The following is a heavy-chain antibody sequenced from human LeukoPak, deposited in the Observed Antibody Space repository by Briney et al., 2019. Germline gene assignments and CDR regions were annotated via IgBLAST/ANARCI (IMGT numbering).Heavy chain of an antibody. V-gene: IGHV1-69*05. Sequence: SVKVSCKASGGAFSSYAISWVRQAPGQGLEWMGRIIPIFGTANYAQKFQGRVTITTDESTSTAYMELSSLRSEDTAVYYCARSYSSSWYYFDYWGQGTLVTVSS. J-gene: IGHJ4*02. CDR3: ARSYSSSWYYFDY. CDR1: GGAFSSYA. D-gene: IGHD6-13*01. CDR2: IIPIFGTA.